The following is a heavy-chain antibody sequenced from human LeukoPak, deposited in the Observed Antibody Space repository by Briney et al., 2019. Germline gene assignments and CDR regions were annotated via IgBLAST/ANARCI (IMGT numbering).Heavy chain of an antibody. CDR2: IYHSGST. Sequence: SETLSLTCAVYGGSFSGYYWSWIRQPPGKGLEWIGNIYHSGSTNYNPSLKSRVTISVDTSKNQFSLKLSSVTAADTAVYYCARHYLLLWFGEREIDYWGQGTLVTVSS. V-gene: IGHV4-34*01. CDR3: ARHYLLLWFGEREIDY. CDR1: GGSFSGYY. D-gene: IGHD3-10*01. J-gene: IGHJ4*02.